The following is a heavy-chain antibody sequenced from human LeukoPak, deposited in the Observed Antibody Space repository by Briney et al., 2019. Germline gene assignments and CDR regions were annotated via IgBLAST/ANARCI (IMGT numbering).Heavy chain of an antibody. Sequence: SETLSLTCTVSGGSISSYYWSWIRQPAGKGLEWIGRIYTSGSTNYNPSLKSRVTMSVDTSKNQFSLKLSSVTAADTAVYYCASGIAAAGTLPWFDPWGQGTLVTVSS. CDR1: GGSISSYY. CDR3: ASGIAAAGTLPWFDP. CDR2: IYTSGST. J-gene: IGHJ5*02. V-gene: IGHV4-4*07. D-gene: IGHD6-13*01.